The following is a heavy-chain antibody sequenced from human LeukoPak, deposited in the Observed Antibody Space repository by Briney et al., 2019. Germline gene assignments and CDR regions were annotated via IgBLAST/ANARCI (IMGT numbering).Heavy chain of an antibody. CDR2: ISNNGGYT. CDR1: GFTFSSSA. D-gene: IGHD2-8*01. V-gene: IGHV3-23*01. Sequence: PGGSLRLSCAASGFTFSSSAMSWVRQAPGKGLEWVSAISNNGGYTYYADSVQGRSTISRDNSKSTLCLQMNSLRAEDTAVYYCARDLGYCTNGVCHTRFDYWGQGTLVAVSS. J-gene: IGHJ4*02. CDR3: ARDLGYCTNGVCHTRFDY.